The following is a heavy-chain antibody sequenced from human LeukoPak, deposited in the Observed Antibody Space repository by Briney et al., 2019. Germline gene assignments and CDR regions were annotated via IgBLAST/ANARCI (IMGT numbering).Heavy chain of an antibody. Sequence: SDTLSLTSTVSGGSISSGDYYWSWIRQPPGKRLEWIGYVSYSGSTNYNPSLKSRVTISVDTSKNQFSLKLSSVTAADTAVYYCARGLSNYYYYGMDVWGQGTTVTVSS. CDR1: GGSISSGDYY. V-gene: IGHV4-61*08. D-gene: IGHD2/OR15-2a*01. CDR3: ARGLSNYYYYGMDV. J-gene: IGHJ6*02. CDR2: VSYSGST.